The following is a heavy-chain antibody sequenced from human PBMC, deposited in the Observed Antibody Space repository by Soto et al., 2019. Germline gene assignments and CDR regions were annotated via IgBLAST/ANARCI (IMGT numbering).Heavy chain of an antibody. J-gene: IGHJ5*02. D-gene: IGHD6-19*01. CDR3: ARSGKVAGLWFDP. V-gene: IGHV4-4*02. CDR1: GGSISSTNW. Sequence: SETLSLTCAVSGGSISSTNWWSWVRQPPGKGLEWIGEFYRDGSTDYNPSLKSRVTISVDKSKNQFSLNLRSVNAADTALYYCARSGKVAGLWFDPWGQGILVTVSS. CDR2: FYRDGST.